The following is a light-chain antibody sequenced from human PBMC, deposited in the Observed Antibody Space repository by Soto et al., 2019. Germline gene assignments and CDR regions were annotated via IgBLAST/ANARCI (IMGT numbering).Light chain of an antibody. CDR3: NSYREDHPRFYV. J-gene: IGLJ1*01. V-gene: IGLV2-14*03. Sequence: QSALTRPASVSGSPGQSITISCTGTHSDIVNYNYVSWYQHLPGKAPKLMIYDVGSRPSGVSSRFSGSKSGNTASLAISGLQAEDEADYYCNSYREDHPRFYVFGTVTKVTVL. CDR2: DVG. CDR1: HSDIVNYNY.